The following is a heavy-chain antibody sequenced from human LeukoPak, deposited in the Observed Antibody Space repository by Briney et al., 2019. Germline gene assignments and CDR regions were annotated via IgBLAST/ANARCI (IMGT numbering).Heavy chain of an antibody. V-gene: IGHV1-2*02. CDR2: INPNTGGT. J-gene: IGHJ4*02. Sequence: GASVKVSCKASGYTFSGYYIHWVRQAPGQGLEWMGWINPNTGGTNFAQNFQGRVTMTTVTSISTAYMELSRLRSDDTAAYYCARVVDILTGHDTALDYWGQGTLVTVSS. D-gene: IGHD3-9*01. CDR3: ARVVDILTGHDTALDY. CDR1: GYTFSGYY.